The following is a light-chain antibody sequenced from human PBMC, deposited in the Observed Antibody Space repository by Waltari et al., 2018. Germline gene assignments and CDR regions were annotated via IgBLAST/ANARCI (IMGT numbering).Light chain of an antibody. CDR2: EVR. V-gene: IGLV2-23*01. CDR3: CSYAGSSTLL. Sequence: QSALTQPASVSGSPGQSITISCTGTGSDVGRYNLVSCYQHYPGKAPKLLIYEVRKWPSGVSNRFSGSKSGNTASLTISGLQAEDEADYYCCSYAGSSTLLFGGGTKVTVL. J-gene: IGLJ2*01. CDR1: GSDVGRYNL.